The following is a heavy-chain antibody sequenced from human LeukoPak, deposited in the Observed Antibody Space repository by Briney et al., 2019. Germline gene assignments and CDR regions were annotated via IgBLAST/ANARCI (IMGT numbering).Heavy chain of an antibody. D-gene: IGHD6-13*01. J-gene: IGHJ5*02. CDR3: ARDRRRIAAVFDP. V-gene: IGHV1-46*01. CDR1: GYTFTSYY. CDR2: INPSGGST. Sequence: ASVKVSCKASGYTFTSYYMHWVRQAPGQGLEWMGIINPSGGSTSYAQKFQGRVTMTRDMSTSTVYMELSSLRSEDTAVYYCARDRRRIAAVFDPWGRGTLVTVSS.